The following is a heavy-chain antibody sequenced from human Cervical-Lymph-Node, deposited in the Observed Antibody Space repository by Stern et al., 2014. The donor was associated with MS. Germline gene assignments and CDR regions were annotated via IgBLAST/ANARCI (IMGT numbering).Heavy chain of an antibody. D-gene: IGHD1-14*01. CDR1: GYTFTNYA. CDR3: TTNYHY. CDR2: IIAGNGHT. V-gene: IGHV1-3*01. J-gene: IGHJ4*02. Sequence: VQLVESGAEVKKPGASVKISCKASGYTFTNYAIHWVRQAPGQSLEWMGWIIAGNGHTTYSQAFQDRVNMTRDTSASTAYMELSSLRSGDTAVYYCTTNYHYWGQGTLVTVSS.